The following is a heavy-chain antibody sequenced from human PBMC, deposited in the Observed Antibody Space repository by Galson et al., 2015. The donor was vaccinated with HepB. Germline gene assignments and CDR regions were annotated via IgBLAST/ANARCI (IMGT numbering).Heavy chain of an antibody. J-gene: IGHJ6*03. V-gene: IGHV3-23*01. CDR2: ISGTGGST. CDR1: GFTFSSYA. D-gene: IGHD2-15*01. CDR3: ANHGADIVVRRGSYYYYYMDV. Sequence: SLRLSCAASGFTFSSYAMSWVRQAPGKGLEWVSTISGTGGSTYYADSVKGRFSISRDNSKNTLYLQMNSLRAEDTAVYYCANHGADIVVRRGSYYYYYMDVWGKGTTVTVSS.